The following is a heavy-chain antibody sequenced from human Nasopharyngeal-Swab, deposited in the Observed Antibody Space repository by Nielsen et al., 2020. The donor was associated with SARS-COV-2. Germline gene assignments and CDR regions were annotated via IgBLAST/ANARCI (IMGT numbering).Heavy chain of an antibody. V-gene: IGHV3-7*01. D-gene: IGHD3-9*01. CDR1: GFTFSSYW. Sequence: GEFLKISCAASGFTFSSYWMSWVRQAPGKGLEWVANIKQDGSEKYYVDSVKGRFTISRDNAKNSLYLQMNSLRAEDTAVYYCARGCVLTGPTCNYYGMDVWGQGTTVTVSS. CDR3: ARGCVLTGPTCNYYGMDV. CDR2: IKQDGSEK. J-gene: IGHJ6*02.